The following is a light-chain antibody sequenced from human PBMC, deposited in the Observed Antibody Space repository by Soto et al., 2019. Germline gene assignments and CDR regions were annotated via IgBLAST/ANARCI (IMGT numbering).Light chain of an antibody. CDR1: QSISIW. J-gene: IGKJ1*01. V-gene: IGKV1-5*03. Sequence: DIQMTQSPSTLSASVGDRVTITCRASQSISIWLAWYQQTPGKAPKLLIYKASSLQSGVPSRFSVSGSGTEFTLTISSLQPDDFATYYCQQYNSYSRTFGQGTKVEIK. CDR3: QQYNSYSRT. CDR2: KAS.